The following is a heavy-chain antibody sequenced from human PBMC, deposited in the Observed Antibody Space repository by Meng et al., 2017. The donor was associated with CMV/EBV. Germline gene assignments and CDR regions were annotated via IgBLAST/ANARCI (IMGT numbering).Heavy chain of an antibody. Sequence: GSLRLSCTVSGGSISSSSYYWGWIRQPPGKGLEWIGSIYYSGSTYYNPSLKSRVTISVDTSKNQFSLKLGSVTAADTAVYYCARANLFCVVRGAFDIWGQGTMVTVSS. CDR1: GGSISSSSYY. D-gene: IGHD3-3*01. J-gene: IGHJ3*02. CDR3: ARANLFCVVRGAFDI. CDR2: IYYSGST. V-gene: IGHV4-39*07.